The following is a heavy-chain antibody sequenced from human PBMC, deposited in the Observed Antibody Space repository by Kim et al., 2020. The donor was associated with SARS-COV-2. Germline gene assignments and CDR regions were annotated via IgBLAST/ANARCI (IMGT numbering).Heavy chain of an antibody. D-gene: IGHD3-16*02. Sequence: GRLTISRDNSKNTLFLQMNSLRAEDTAVYYCAKDYDYVWGSYRLRYGMDVWGQGTTVTVSS. J-gene: IGHJ6*02. V-gene: IGHV3-23*01. CDR3: AKDYDYVWGSYRLRYGMDV.